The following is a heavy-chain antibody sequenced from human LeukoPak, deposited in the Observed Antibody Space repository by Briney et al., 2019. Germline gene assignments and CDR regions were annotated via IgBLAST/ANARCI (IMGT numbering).Heavy chain of an antibody. CDR2: INTDGSDI. V-gene: IGHV3-74*03. CDR3: ASARADGFDYLYV. D-gene: IGHD6-25*01. CDR1: GVTFSSYW. J-gene: IGHJ6*03. Sequence: GGSLRLSWVTSGVTFSSYWMDWVRQAPGKGRVWDSRINTDGSDIKYADSVKGRFTTSRDNAKNTLYLQMNSLRTEDTGVYFCASARADGFDYLYVWGKGTTVTVSS.